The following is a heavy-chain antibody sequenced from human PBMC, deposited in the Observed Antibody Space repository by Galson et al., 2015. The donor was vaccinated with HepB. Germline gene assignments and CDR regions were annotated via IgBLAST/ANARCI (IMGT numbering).Heavy chain of an antibody. CDR2: ITGSGDIT. Sequence: SLRLSCAASGLTFSTYAMSWVRQAPGKGLEWVSGITGSGDITYYADSVKGRFTISRDNSKNTLYLQMSSLRAEDTAVYYCAKRGLLNFYGSGSYYIGPFDYWGQGTLVTVSS. V-gene: IGHV3-23*01. J-gene: IGHJ4*02. CDR1: GLTFSTYA. CDR3: AKRGLLNFYGSGSYYIGPFDY. D-gene: IGHD3-10*01.